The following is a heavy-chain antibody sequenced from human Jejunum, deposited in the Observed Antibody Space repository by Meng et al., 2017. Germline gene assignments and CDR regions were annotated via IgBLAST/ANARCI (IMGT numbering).Heavy chain of an antibody. CDR3: ARDRSNSDY. CDR1: GYYLINSC. Sequence: QVQLVQSGAEVRKPGASVNVSCKASGYYLINSCISWVRQAPGQGLEWMGWISVYRGNTNYAQRFQDRVTLTTNTSTSTVYIELRSLTSDDTAVYYCARDRSNSDYWGQGTLVTVSS. CDR2: ISVYRGNT. J-gene: IGHJ4*02. V-gene: IGHV1-18*01. D-gene: IGHD5-24*01.